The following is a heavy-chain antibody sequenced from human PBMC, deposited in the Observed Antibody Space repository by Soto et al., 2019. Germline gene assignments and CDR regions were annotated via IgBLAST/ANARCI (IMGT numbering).Heavy chain of an antibody. CDR3: ARGDYYDSSGSLSPLYDY. V-gene: IGHV4-34*01. CDR1: GGSFSGYY. CDR2: INHSGST. Sequence: SETLSLTCAVYGGSFSGYYWSWIRQPPGKGLEWIGEINHSGSTNYNPSLKRRVTISVDTSKNQFSLKLSSVTAADTAVYYCARGDYYDSSGSLSPLYDYWGQGTLVTVSS. J-gene: IGHJ4*02. D-gene: IGHD3-22*01.